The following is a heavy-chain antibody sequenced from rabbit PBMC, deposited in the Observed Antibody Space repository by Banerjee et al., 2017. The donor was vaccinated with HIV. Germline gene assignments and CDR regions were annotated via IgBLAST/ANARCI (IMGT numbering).Heavy chain of an antibody. Sequence: QSLEESGGGLAQPGASLTLTGTASGFSFTSGYDMCWVRQATGKGLEWIGTIWTGSTSITWYANWALGRFTISKTSSTTVTLQMTSLTAADTATYFCARDLDGVIGWNFGWWGPGTLVTVS. V-gene: IGHV1S40*01. CDR3: ARDLDGVIGWNFGW. J-gene: IGHJ4*01. CDR2: IWTGSTSIT. CDR1: GFSFTSGYD. D-gene: IGHD1-1*01.